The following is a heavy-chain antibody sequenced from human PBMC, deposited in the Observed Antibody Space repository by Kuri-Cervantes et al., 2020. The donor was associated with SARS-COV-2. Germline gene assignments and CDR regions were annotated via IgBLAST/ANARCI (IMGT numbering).Heavy chain of an antibody. J-gene: IGHJ4*02. Sequence: GGSLRLSCAASGFTFSSYGMHWVRQAPGKGLEWVAVIWYDGSNKYYADSVKGRFTISRDNSKNTLYLQMNSLRAEDTAVYYCARVRLYCSGGSCYFDYWGQGTRVTCAS. V-gene: IGHV3-33*01. CDR3: ARVRLYCSGGSCYFDY. D-gene: IGHD2-15*01. CDR1: GFTFSSYG. CDR2: IWYDGSNK.